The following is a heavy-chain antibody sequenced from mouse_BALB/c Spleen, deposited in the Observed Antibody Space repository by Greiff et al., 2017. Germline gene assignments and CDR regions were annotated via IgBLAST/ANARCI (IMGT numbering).Heavy chain of an antibody. CDR3: ARAYYGSSSYAMDY. CDR1: GFTFSSFG. D-gene: IGHD1-1*01. J-gene: IGHJ4*01. V-gene: IGHV5-17*02. CDR2: ISSGSSTI. Sequence: DVMLVESGGGLVQPGGSRKLSCAASGFTFSSFGMHWVRQAPEKGLEWVAYISSGSSTIYYADTVKGRFTISRDNPKNTLFLQMTSLRSEDTAMYYCARAYYGSSSYAMDYWGQGTSVTVSS.